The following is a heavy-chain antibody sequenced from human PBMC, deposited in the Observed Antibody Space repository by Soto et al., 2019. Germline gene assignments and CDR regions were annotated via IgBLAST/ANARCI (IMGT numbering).Heavy chain of an antibody. Sequence: GGSLRLSCAASGFTFSSYAMSWVRQAPGKGLEWVSAISGSGGSTYYADSVKGRFTISRDNSKNTLYLQMDSLRAEDTAVYYCAKEGGYCSSTSCYRARTYYYYYMDVWGKGTTVTVSS. V-gene: IGHV3-23*01. J-gene: IGHJ6*03. CDR3: AKEGGYCSSTSCYRARTYYYYYMDV. CDR1: GFTFSSYA. D-gene: IGHD2-2*01. CDR2: ISGSGGST.